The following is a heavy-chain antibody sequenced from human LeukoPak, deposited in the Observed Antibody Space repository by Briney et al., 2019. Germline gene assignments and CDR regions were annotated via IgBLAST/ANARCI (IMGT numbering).Heavy chain of an antibody. CDR2: INHSGST. V-gene: IGHV4-34*01. J-gene: IGHJ4*02. Sequence: SETLSLPCAVYGGSFSGYYWSWIRQPPGMGLEWIGEINHSGSTNYNPSLKSRVTISVDTSKKQFSLKLSSVTAADTAVYYCARHYYDSSGYYPLYFDYWGQGTLVTVSS. D-gene: IGHD3-22*01. CDR3: ARHYYDSSGYYPLYFDY. CDR1: GGSFSGYY.